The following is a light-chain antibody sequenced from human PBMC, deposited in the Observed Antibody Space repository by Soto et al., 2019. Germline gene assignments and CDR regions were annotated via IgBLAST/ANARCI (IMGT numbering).Light chain of an antibody. CDR3: QQYGSSPQYT. V-gene: IGKV3-20*01. J-gene: IGKJ2*01. CDR2: GAS. CDR1: QSVSSSY. Sequence: EIVLTQSPGTLSLSPGERATLSCRASQSVSSSYLAWYQQKPGQAPRLLIYGASSRATGIPARFSGSGSGTDFTLTIRRLEPEDFAVYYCQQYGSSPQYTFGQGTKLEIK.